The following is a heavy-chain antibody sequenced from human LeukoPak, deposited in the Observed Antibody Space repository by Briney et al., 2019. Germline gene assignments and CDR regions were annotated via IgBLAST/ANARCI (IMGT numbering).Heavy chain of an antibody. Sequence: SSVPVSCLSTVGTFRSYEISWVRQAPGQGLEGMGRIIPIFGIANYAQKFQGRVTITADKSTSTAYMELSSLRSEDTAVYYCARSFFDSSGYLYYYYGMDVWGQGTTVTVSS. J-gene: IGHJ6*02. CDR3: ARSFFDSSGYLYYYYGMDV. CDR1: VGTFRSYE. V-gene: IGHV1-69*04. CDR2: IIPIFGIA. D-gene: IGHD3-22*01.